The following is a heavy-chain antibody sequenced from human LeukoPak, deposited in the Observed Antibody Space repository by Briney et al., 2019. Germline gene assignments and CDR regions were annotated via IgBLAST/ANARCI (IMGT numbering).Heavy chain of an antibody. CDR1: GFTFDDFA. CDR2: ISWNSGSK. CDR3: TRDGSSGPTGTPDS. V-gene: IGHV3-9*01. Sequence: PGGSLRLSCAASGFTFDDFAMHWVRQAPGKGLEWVSGISWNSGSKGYADSVKGRFTISRDNAKNSLYLQMNSLRTEDTAFYYCTRDGSSGPTGTPDSWGQGTLVTVSS. D-gene: IGHD6-19*01. J-gene: IGHJ4*02.